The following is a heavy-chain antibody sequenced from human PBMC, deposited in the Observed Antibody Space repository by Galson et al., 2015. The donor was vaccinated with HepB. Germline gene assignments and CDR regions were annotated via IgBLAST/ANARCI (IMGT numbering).Heavy chain of an antibody. D-gene: IGHD5-24*01. CDR1: GFTFSSYG. CDR2: IRYDGSNK. V-gene: IGHV3-30*02. Sequence: SLRLSCAASGFTFSSYGMHWVRQAPGKGLEWVAFIRYDGSNKYYADSVKGRFTISRDNSKNTLYLQMNSLRAEDTAVYYCAKDKREMASRELDYWGQGTLVTVSS. CDR3: AKDKREMASRELDY. J-gene: IGHJ4*02.